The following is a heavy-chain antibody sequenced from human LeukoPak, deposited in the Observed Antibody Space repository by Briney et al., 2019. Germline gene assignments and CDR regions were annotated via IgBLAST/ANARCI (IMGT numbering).Heavy chain of an antibody. D-gene: IGHD3-10*01. CDR3: ARHGVLGSGSYYNLNYYYYYMDV. CDR2: IYYSGST. Sequence: PSETLSLTCTVSGDSISSSSYYWSWIRQPAGKGLEWIGYIYYSGSTNYNPSLKSRVTISVDTSKNQFSLKLSSVTAADTAVYYCARHGVLGSGSYYNLNYYYYYMDVWGKGTTVTISS. J-gene: IGHJ6*03. CDR1: GDSISSSSYY. V-gene: IGHV4-61*10.